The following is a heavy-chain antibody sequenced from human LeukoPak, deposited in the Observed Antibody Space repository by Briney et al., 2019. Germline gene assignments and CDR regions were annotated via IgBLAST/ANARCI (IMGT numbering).Heavy chain of an antibody. CDR1: GGSISSSSYY. J-gene: IGHJ2*01. CDR3: AGRVPAAEWYFDL. V-gene: IGHV4-39*01. D-gene: IGHD2-2*01. Sequence: SETLSLTCTVSGGSISSSSYYWGWIRQPPGKGLEWIGSIYYSGSTYYNPSLKSRVTISVDTSKNQFSLKLSSVTAADTAVYYCAGRVPAAEWYFDLWGRGTLVTVSS. CDR2: IYYSGST.